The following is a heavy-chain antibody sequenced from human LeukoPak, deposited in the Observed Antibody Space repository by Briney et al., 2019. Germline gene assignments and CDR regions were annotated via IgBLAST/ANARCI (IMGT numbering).Heavy chain of an antibody. D-gene: IGHD2-15*01. Sequence: GASVKVSCKASGYTFTSYYMHWVRQAPGQGLEWMGWISAYNGNTNYAQKLQGRVTMTTDTSTSTAYMELRSLRSDDTAVYYCAKYDCSGGSCYSDYWGQGTLVTVSS. J-gene: IGHJ4*02. V-gene: IGHV1-18*04. CDR2: ISAYNGNT. CDR3: AKYDCSGGSCYSDY. CDR1: GYTFTSYY.